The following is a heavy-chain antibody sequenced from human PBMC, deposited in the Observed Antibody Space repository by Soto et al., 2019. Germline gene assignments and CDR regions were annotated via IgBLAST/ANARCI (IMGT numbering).Heavy chain of an antibody. CDR1: GFTFSSYE. Sequence: GGSLRLSCAASGFTFSSYEMNWVRQAPGKGLEWVSYISSSGSTIYYVDSVKGRFTISRDNAKNSLYLQMNSLRAEDTAVYYCARDGGQYSSYYYGMDVWGQGTTVTVSS. CDR3: ARDGGQYSSYYYGMDV. V-gene: IGHV3-48*03. J-gene: IGHJ6*02. D-gene: IGHD2-15*01. CDR2: ISSSGSTI.